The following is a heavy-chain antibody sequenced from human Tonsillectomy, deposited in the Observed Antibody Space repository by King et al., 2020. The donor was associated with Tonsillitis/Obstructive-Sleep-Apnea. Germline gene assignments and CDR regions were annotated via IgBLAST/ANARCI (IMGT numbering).Heavy chain of an antibody. CDR3: ARVIIAAPGTPTWFDP. CDR2: IDPSDSFT. CDR1: GYIFTNYW. D-gene: IGHD6-13*01. Sequence: VQLVESGAEVKKPGESLKISCKGSGYIFTNYWINWVRQMPGKGLEWMGMIDPSDSFTNYSPSFRGHVTISADKSISTAYLQWSSLKASDTAMYFCARVIIAAPGTPTWFDPWGQGTLVTVSS. V-gene: IGHV5-10-1*01. J-gene: IGHJ5*02.